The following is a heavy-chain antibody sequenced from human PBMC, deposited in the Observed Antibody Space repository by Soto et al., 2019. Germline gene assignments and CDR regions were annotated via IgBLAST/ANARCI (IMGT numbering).Heavy chain of an antibody. D-gene: IGHD3-22*01. CDR2: ISGSGGST. Sequence: GGSLRLSCAASGFTFSSYAMSWVRQAPGKGLEWVSAISGSGGSTYYADSVKGRFTISRDNSKNTLYLQMNSLRAEDTAVYYCASYWYYYDSSGYPDYWGQGTLVTVSS. V-gene: IGHV3-23*01. CDR3: ASYWYYYDSSGYPDY. J-gene: IGHJ4*02. CDR1: GFTFSSYA.